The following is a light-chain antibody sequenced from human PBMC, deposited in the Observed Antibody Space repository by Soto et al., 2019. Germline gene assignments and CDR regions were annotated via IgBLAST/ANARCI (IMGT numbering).Light chain of an antibody. V-gene: IGLV2-11*01. J-gene: IGLJ2*01. Sequence: QSALTQPRSVSGSPGQSVTISCTGTSTDVGGYNYVSWYQQHPGKAPKLMIYGVSKRPSGVPDRFSGFKSDNTASLTISGLQAEDEADYYCCSYAGSYTVFGGGTKLTVL. CDR2: GVS. CDR3: CSYAGSYTV. CDR1: STDVGGYNY.